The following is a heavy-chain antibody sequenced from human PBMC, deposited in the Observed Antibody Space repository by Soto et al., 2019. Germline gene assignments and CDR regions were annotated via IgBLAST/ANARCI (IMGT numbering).Heavy chain of an antibody. V-gene: IGHV3-74*01. CDR2: IHSDGTST. CDR1: GFTFDYYW. D-gene: IGHD1-26*01. J-gene: IGHJ3*01. CDR3: ARGGRGAFDL. Sequence: EVQLVESGGGLVQPGESLRLYCAASGFTFDYYWMHWVRQAPGKGLVWVSRIHSDGTSTTYADSVKGRFTISRDNAKNTLCLQMNSLRAEDTAVYYCARGGRGAFDLWGQGTVVTVSS.